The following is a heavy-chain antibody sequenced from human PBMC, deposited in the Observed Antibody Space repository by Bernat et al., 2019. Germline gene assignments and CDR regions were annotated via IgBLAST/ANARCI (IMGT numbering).Heavy chain of an antibody. J-gene: IGHJ4*02. CDR2: ISGYNGNT. CDR3: AREEREWLIDY. V-gene: IGHV1-18*04. CDR1: GYTFTSYG. D-gene: IGHD3-16*01. Sequence: QVQLVQSGAEVKKPVASVKVSCKASGYTFTSYGISWVRQAPGQGLEWMGWISGYNGNTNYAQKLQGRVTMTTETSTSTDYMELRSLRSDDAAVYYCAREEREWLIDYWGQGTLVTVSS.